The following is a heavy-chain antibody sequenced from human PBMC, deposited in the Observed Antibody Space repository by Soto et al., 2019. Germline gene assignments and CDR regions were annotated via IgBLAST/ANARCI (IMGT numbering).Heavy chain of an antibody. V-gene: IGHV4-59*01. CDR2: IYYSGST. CDR1: GGSISSYY. D-gene: IGHD3-9*01. Sequence: SETLSLTCTVSGGSISSYYWSWIRQPPGKGLEWIGYIYYSGSTNYNPSNKSRDTISVDTSKNQLTMKLSSVTAADTAVYYCARVPMYYDILTGYSDYYYYGMDVWGQGTTVT. CDR3: ARVPMYYDILTGYSDYYYYGMDV. J-gene: IGHJ6*02.